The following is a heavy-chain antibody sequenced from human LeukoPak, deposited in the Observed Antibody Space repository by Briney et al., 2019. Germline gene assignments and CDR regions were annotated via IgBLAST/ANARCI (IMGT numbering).Heavy chain of an antibody. D-gene: IGHD2-2*02. CDR1: GGTFSSYA. Sequence: SVKVSCKASGGTFSSYAISWVRQAPGQGLEWMGGIIPIFGTANYARKFQGRVTITADESTSTAYMELSSLRSEDTAVYYCARNWGYCCSTSCYTQMDVWGKGTTVTVSS. CDR3: ARNWGYCCSTSCYTQMDV. V-gene: IGHV1-69*13. J-gene: IGHJ6*04. CDR2: IIPIFGTA.